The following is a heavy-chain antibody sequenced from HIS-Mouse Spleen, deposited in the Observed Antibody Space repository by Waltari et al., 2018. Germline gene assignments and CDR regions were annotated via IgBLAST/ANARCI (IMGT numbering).Heavy chain of an antibody. CDR1: GFTFSSYG. J-gene: IGHJ4*02. CDR2: ISYDGSNK. CDR3: AKDKHHAFDY. V-gene: IGHV3-30*18. Sequence: VQLVESGGGVVQPGRSLRLPCAASGFTFSSYGMPWVRQAPGKGLEWVAVISYDGSNKYYADSVKGRFTISRDNSKNTLYLQMNSLRAEDTAVYYCAKDKHHAFDYWGQGTLVTVSS.